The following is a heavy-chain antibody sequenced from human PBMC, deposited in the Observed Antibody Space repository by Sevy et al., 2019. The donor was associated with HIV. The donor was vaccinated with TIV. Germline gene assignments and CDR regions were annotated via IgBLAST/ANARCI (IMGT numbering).Heavy chain of an antibody. CDR3: ARDLASGSFFFSLYFDY. D-gene: IGHD3-10*01. V-gene: IGHV3-11*01. J-gene: IGHJ4*02. CDR1: GLNVSDYF. CDR2: ISSSGTII. Sequence: GGSLRLSCAASGLNVSDYFMSWIRQAPGKRPEWVSYISSSGTIIYYADSVKGRFTISRDNAKNSLYLQMNSLRAEDTAIYYWARDLASGSFFFSLYFDYWGQGTLVTVSS.